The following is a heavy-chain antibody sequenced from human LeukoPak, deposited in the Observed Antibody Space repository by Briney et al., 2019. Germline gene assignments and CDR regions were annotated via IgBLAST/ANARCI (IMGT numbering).Heavy chain of an antibody. CDR2: ISGYNGNT. CDR1: GYTFTSYG. CDR3: AREGDTIFGVPLRSALDI. D-gene: IGHD3-3*01. V-gene: IGHV1-18*01. Sequence: ASVKVSCKASGYTFTSYGISWVRQAPGQGLEWMGWISGYNGNTNYAQNLQGRVTMTTDTSTSTAYMELRSLRSDDTAVYYCAREGDTIFGVPLRSALDIWGQGTMVTVSS. J-gene: IGHJ3*02.